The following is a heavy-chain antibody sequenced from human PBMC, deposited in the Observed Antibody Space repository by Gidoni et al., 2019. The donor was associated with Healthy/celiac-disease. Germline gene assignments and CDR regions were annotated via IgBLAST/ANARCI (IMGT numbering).Heavy chain of an antibody. V-gene: IGHV2-70*15. CDR3: ARAVFIAAAGNFDY. D-gene: IGHD6-13*01. CDR2: IDWDDDK. Sequence: QVTLRESGPALVKPTQTLTLTCTFSGSSLSTSGMCVSWIRQPPGKALEWLARIDWDDDKYYSTSMKTRLTISKDTSKNQVVLTMPNMDPVDTATYYCARAVFIAAAGNFDYWGQGTLVTVSS. J-gene: IGHJ4*02. CDR1: GSSLSTSGMC.